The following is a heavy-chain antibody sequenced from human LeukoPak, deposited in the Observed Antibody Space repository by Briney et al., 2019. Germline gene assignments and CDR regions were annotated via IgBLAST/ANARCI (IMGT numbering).Heavy chain of an antibody. CDR2: ISGSGGST. D-gene: IGHD2-21*01. J-gene: IGHJ4*02. CDR1: GFTFSSYA. CDR3: AKIVDNNYPRSVDS. V-gene: IGHV3-23*01. Sequence: GGSLRLPCAASGFTFSSYAMSWVRQAPGKGLEWVSAISGSGGSTYYADSVKGRFTISRDNSKDTLYLQMNSLRAEDTAIFYCAKIVDNNYPRSVDSWGQGTLVTVSS.